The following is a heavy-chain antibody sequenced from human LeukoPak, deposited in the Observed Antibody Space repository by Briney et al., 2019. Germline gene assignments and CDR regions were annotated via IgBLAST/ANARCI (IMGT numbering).Heavy chain of an antibody. CDR1: GFTFSSYT. D-gene: IGHD2-2*03. CDR3: AREASGYDY. J-gene: IGHJ4*02. CDR2: ISSSSYI. Sequence: GGSLRLSCAASGFTFSSYTMHWVRQAPGKGLEWVSSISSSSYITYADSVKGRFTVSRDNAKNPLYLQMHSLRAEDTAVYYCAREASGYDYWGQGVLVTVSS. V-gene: IGHV3-21*01.